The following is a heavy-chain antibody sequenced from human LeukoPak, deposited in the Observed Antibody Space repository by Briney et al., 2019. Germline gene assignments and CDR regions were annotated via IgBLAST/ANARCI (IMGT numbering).Heavy chain of an antibody. V-gene: IGHV1-69*04. Sequence: GASVRVSCKASGGTFSSYAISWVRQAPGQGLEWMGRIIPILGIANYAQKFQGRVTITRNTSISTAYMELSSLRSEDTAVYYCARGLYCSSTSCYGGWFDPWGQGTLVTVSS. CDR2: IIPILGIA. D-gene: IGHD2-2*01. J-gene: IGHJ5*02. CDR1: GGTFSSYA. CDR3: ARGLYCSSTSCYGGWFDP.